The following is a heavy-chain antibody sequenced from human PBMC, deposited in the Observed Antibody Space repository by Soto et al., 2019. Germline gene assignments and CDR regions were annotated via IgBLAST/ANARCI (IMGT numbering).Heavy chain of an antibody. CDR1: SDSISSYY. CDR3: ARGFGRSHFDY. V-gene: IGHV4-59*08. D-gene: IGHD3-16*01. CDR2: ISYSGST. Sequence: SETLSLTCTVSSDSISSYYWSWIRQPPGKRLEWIGYISYSGSTDYNPSLKSRVTISVDTSKNQLSLRVTSVTAADTAVYYCARGFGRSHFDYWGQGTLVTVSS. J-gene: IGHJ4*02.